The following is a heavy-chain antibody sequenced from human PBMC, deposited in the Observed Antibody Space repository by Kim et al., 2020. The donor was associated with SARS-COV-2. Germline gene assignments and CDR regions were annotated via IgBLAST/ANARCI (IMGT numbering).Heavy chain of an antibody. J-gene: IGHJ4*02. V-gene: IGHV3-20*01. CDR3: VRGIVGGTFDL. CDR2: IKRNSDST. CDR1: GFTFEDYG. D-gene: IGHD2-15*01. Sequence: GGSLRLSCAASGFTFEDYGMSWVRQAPGKGLEWVSGIKRNSDSTGYVDSVKGRFTISRDNAKKSLNLQMNSLRAEDTAFYHCVRGIVGGTFDLWGQGTRVTGAS.